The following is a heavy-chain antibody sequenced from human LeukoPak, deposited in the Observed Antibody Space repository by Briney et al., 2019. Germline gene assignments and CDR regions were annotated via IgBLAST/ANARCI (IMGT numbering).Heavy chain of an antibody. CDR1: GYTFINNW. J-gene: IGHJ3*02. V-gene: IGHV1-46*01. Sequence: ASVKVSCKASGYTFINNWMHWVRQAPGQGLEWIGLINPTGTGTLYAQKFQGRVTMTRDMSTSTDYMELSSLRSEDTAVYYCARTLLYSSGAFDIWGQGTMVTVSS. CDR3: ARTLLYSSGAFDI. D-gene: IGHD3-10*01. CDR2: INPTGTGT.